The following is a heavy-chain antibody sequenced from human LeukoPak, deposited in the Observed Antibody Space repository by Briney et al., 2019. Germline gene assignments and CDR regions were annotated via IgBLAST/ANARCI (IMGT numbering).Heavy chain of an antibody. CDR2: IYSGGST. D-gene: IGHD2-15*01. CDR1: GFTVSSNY. CDR3: NIVVVVAALHQFDY. J-gene: IGHJ4*02. Sequence: GGSLRPSCAASGFTVSSNYMSWVRQAPGKGLEWVSVIYSGGSTYYADSVKGRFTISRHNSKNTLYLQMNSLRAEDTAVYYCNIVVVVAALHQFDYWGQGTLVTVSS. V-gene: IGHV3-53*04.